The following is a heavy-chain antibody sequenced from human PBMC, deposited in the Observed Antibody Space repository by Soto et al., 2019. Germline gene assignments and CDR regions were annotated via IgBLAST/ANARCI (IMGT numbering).Heavy chain of an antibody. CDR2: ISAGGNTK. J-gene: IGHJ4*02. CDR3: AKESGGERYAAYFDL. Sequence: QVQLVESGGGVVQPGTSLRLACAASGFTLSHIGMQRVRQAPGKGLEWVAVISAGGNTKYYADSVKGRLTNSRDNSKNTPFLQMNSLRTEETAVYYCAKESGGERYAAYFDLWGQGTLVTVSA. CDR1: GFTLSHIG. D-gene: IGHD2-21*01. V-gene: IGHV3-30*18.